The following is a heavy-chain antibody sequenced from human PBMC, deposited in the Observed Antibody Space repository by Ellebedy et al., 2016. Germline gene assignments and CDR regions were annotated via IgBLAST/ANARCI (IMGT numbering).Heavy chain of an antibody. CDR3: REGHYSDV. Sequence: GESLKISCAAAGFNFKDFFMSWVRQAPGKRLEWVSTISGGGDATYFADSVKGRFTISRDNSRNILYLHMNSLRVDDTAKYYCREGHYSDVWGQGTLVTVSS. D-gene: IGHD2-15*01. V-gene: IGHV3-23*01. J-gene: IGHJ1*01. CDR1: GFNFKDFF. CDR2: ISGGGDAT.